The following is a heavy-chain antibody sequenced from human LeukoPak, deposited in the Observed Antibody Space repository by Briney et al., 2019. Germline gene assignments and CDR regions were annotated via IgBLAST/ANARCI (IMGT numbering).Heavy chain of an antibody. D-gene: IGHD3-10*01. V-gene: IGHV3-7*01. CDR1: GFTFSSRDW. Sequence: GGSLRLSCVASGFTFSSRDWMTWVRQAPGKGLEWVANIKQDGSEKNYVDSVKGRFTISRDNAKNALYLQMNSLRAEDTAVYYCAKDLHYGSADYWGQGTLVTVSS. CDR2: IKQDGSEK. CDR3: AKDLHYGSADY. J-gene: IGHJ4*02.